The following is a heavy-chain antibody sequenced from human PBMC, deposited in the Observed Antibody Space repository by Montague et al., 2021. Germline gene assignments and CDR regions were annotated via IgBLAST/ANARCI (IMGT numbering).Heavy chain of an antibody. CDR1: GGSISGY. CDR2: IYYTGTT. J-gene: IGHJ6*02. Sequence: SETLSLTCTVSGGSISGYWSWIRQPPGKGLEWLGYIYYTGTTKYNPSLRSRVTISVDTSKNQFSLKLSSVTAADTAVYYGVVTPSLYYHGMDVWGQGTTVTVSS. D-gene: IGHD4-23*01. V-gene: IGHV4-59*03. CDR3: VVTPSLYYHGMDV.